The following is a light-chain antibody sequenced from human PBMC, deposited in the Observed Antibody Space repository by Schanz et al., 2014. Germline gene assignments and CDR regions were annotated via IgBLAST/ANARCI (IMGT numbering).Light chain of an antibody. CDR1: QGISTW. CDR2: AAS. CDR3: QQYGGSPWT. V-gene: IGKV1-12*01. Sequence: DIQMTQSPSSVSASVGDRVTITCRASQGISTWLAWYQQQPGRAPKLLIYAASTLNSGVPSRFSGSGSGTDFTLTISRLDPEDFAIYYCQQYGGSPWTFGQGTKVEVK. J-gene: IGKJ1*01.